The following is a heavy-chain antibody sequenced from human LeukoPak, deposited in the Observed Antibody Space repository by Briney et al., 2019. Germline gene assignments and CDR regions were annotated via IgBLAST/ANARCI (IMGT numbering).Heavy chain of an antibody. CDR3: ARHGDDSGSYYFDY. Sequence: SETLSLTCTVSGGSISSSSYYWGWIRQPPGKGLEWIGSIYYSGSTYYNPSLKSRVPISVDTSKNQFSLKLSSVTAADTAVYYCARHGDDSGSYYFDYWGQGTLVTVSS. D-gene: IGHD1-26*01. CDR2: IYYSGST. CDR1: GGSISSSSYY. J-gene: IGHJ4*02. V-gene: IGHV4-39*01.